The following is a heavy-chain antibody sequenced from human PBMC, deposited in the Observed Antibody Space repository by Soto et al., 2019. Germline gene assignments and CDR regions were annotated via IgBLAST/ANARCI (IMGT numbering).Heavy chain of an antibody. D-gene: IGHD3-3*01. J-gene: IGHJ4*02. CDR1: GFTFSSYA. V-gene: IGHV3-30-3*01. Sequence: GGSLRLSCAASGFTFSSYAMHWVRQAPGKGLEWVAVISYDGSNKYYADSVKGRFTISRDNSKNTLYLQMNSLRAEDTAVYYCARRENLEWQFDYWGQGTLVTVSS. CDR3: ARRENLEWQFDY. CDR2: ISYDGSNK.